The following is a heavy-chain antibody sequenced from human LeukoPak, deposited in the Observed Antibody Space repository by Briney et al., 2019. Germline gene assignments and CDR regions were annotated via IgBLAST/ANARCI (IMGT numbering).Heavy chain of an antibody. V-gene: IGHV3-21*01. CDR1: GFTFSSYS. CDR2: ISSGSSYI. J-gene: IGHJ4*02. D-gene: IGHD4-17*01. CDR3: ARDTGYGDSIDY. Sequence: SGGSLRLSCAASGFTFSSYSMNWVRQAPGKGLEWVSSISSGSSYIYYADSVKGRFTISRDNAKNSLYLQMNSLRAEDTAVYYCARDTGYGDSIDYWGQGTLVTVSS.